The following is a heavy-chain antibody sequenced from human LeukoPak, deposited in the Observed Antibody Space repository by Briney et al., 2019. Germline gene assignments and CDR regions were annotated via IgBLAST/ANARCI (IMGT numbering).Heavy chain of an antibody. CDR2: INGSGGST. D-gene: IGHD1-14*01. V-gene: IGHV3-23*01. Sequence: GGSLRLSCAASGFTFSSYAMNWVRQAPGKGLEWVSGINGSGGSTYYAGSVKGRFTISRDNSKNTLYLQMNSLRAEDTAVYYCAKPARTDYTDYWGQGALVTVSS. J-gene: IGHJ4*02. CDR1: GFTFSSYA. CDR3: AKPARTDYTDY.